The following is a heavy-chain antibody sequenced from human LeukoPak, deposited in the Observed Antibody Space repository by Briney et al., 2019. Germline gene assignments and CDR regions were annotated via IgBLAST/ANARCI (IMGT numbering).Heavy chain of an antibody. CDR2: ISSSGSTK. J-gene: IGHJ5*02. CDR1: GFTFSSYE. V-gene: IGHV3-48*03. CDR3: AKGLGIAAAGKVDWFDP. Sequence: PGGSLRLSCAASGFTFSSYEMNWVRQAPGKGLEWVSYISSSGSTKYYAGSVKGRFTISRDNAKNTLYLQMNSLRAEDTAVYYCAKGLGIAAAGKVDWFDPWGQGTLVTVSS. D-gene: IGHD6-13*01.